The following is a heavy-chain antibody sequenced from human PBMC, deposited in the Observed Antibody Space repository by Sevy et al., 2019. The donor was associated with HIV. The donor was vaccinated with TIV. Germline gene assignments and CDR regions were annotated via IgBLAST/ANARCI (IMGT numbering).Heavy chain of an antibody. CDR3: AALRGSGYECFDY. CDR2: MSGSGGST. CDR1: GFTFSSYA. V-gene: IGHV3-23*01. D-gene: IGHD5-12*01. Sequence: GGSLRLSCAASGFTFSSYAMSWVRQAPGKGLEWVSAMSGSGGSTYYADSVKGRFTISRDNSKNTLYLQMNGLSAEDTAVYYCAALRGSGYECFDYWGQGTLVTISS. J-gene: IGHJ4*02.